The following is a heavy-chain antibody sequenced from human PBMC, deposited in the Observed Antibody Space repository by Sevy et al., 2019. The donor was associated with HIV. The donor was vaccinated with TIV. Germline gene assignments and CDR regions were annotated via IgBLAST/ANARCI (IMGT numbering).Heavy chain of an antibody. CDR3: ARAYSGGWPPGAWTDY. Sequence: GGSLRLSCAASGFTFSTYSMNWVRQAPGKGLEWLSYISRSSRTIYYADSVEGRFTISRDNAKNSLYLQLNSLRVADTAVYYCARAYSGGWPPGAWTDYWGQGTLVTVS. V-gene: IGHV3-48*01. D-gene: IGHD6-19*01. J-gene: IGHJ4*02. CDR2: ISRSSRTI. CDR1: GFTFSTYS.